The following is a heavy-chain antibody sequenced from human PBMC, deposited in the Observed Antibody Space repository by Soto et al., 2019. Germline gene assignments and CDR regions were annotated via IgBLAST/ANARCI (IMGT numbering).Heavy chain of an antibody. CDR3: ARGKSGWLAFDY. D-gene: IGHD6-19*01. CDR2: IYSGSAT. J-gene: IGHJ4*02. CDR1: GFTVSDTY. V-gene: IGHV3-53*02. Sequence: EVRLVETGGGLIQPGGSLRLSCAASGFTVSDTYMNWVRQAPGKGLEWVSVIYSGSATYYADPVKGRFTISRDNSKNTVFLPMSILRFDDTAVYYRARGKSGWLAFDYWGQGILVTVSS.